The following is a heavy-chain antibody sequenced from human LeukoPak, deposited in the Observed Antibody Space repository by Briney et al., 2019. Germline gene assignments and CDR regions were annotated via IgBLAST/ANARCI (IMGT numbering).Heavy chain of an antibody. CDR1: GYMLARYG. CDR2: ISGSTYGT. Sequence: GASVKVSCAAAGYMLARYGMSWVRQAPGQGPEGVGWISGSTYGTRYAQKFQGRVSMTQDTSANIVYMELKRLTSDDTAVYYCVRSGRGTYFYFDWWGQGTRVTVSS. V-gene: IGHV1-18*01. CDR3: VRSGRGTYFYFDW. D-gene: IGHD6-25*01. J-gene: IGHJ4*02.